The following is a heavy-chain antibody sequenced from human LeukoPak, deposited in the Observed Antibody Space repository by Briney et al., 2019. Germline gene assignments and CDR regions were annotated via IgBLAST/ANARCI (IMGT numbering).Heavy chain of an antibody. V-gene: IGHV3-48*01. Sequence: PGGSLRLSCAASGFTFSSYSMNWVRQAPGKGLEWVSYISSSSSTIYYTDSVKGRFTISRDNAKNSLCLQMNSLRAEDTAVYYCARGLSGWFIDYWGQGTLVTVSS. CDR1: GFTFSSYS. CDR2: ISSSSSTI. J-gene: IGHJ4*02. CDR3: ARGLSGWFIDY. D-gene: IGHD2-15*01.